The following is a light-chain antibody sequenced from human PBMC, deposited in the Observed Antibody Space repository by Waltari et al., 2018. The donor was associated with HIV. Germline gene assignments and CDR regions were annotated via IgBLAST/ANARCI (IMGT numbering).Light chain of an antibody. J-gene: IGLJ1*01. V-gene: IGLV1-47*01. CDR3: AVWGDSLNSYV. Sequence: QSVLTQPPSASGPPGQRVTISCSGSRSNIGSNYVYWYQQLPGTAPKLLIYRNNQRPSGVPDRFSGSKSGTSASLAISGLRSEDEADYYCAVWGDSLNSYVFGTGTEVTVL. CDR1: RSNIGSNY. CDR2: RNN.